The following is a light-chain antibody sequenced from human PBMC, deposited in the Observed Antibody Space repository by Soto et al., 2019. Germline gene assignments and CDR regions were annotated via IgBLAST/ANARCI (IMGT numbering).Light chain of an antibody. CDR2: KAS. J-gene: IGKJ1*01. V-gene: IGKV1-5*03. Sequence: DIQMTQSPSTLSASVGDRVTITCRASQSITDWLAWYQQKPGKAPKFLIYKASNLESGVPSRFSGSGSGTAFTLTIGSVTPDDFATDYCQDYDSYSWTFGKGTKVEIK. CDR3: QDYDSYSWT. CDR1: QSITDW.